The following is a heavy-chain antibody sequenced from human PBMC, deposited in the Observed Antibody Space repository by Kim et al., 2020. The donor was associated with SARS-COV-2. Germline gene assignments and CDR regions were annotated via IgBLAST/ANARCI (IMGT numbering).Heavy chain of an antibody. V-gene: IGHV4-34*01. CDR3: ARVWDDGGGAVDI. Sequence: SETLSLTCAVYGGSFSGYYWSWIRQPPGKGLEWIGEINHSGSTNYNPSLKSRVTISVDTSKNQFSLKLSSVTAADTAVYYCARVWDDGGGAVDIWGQGTMVTVSS. J-gene: IGHJ3*02. CDR2: INHSGST. CDR1: GGSFSGYY. D-gene: IGHD1-26*01.